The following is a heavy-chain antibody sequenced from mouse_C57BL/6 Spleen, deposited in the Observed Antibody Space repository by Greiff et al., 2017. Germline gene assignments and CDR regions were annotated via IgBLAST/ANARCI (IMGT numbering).Heavy chain of an antibody. D-gene: IGHD3-2*02. CDR1: GFTFTDYY. Sequence: EVMLVESGGGLVQPGGSLSLSCAASGFTFTDYYMSWVRQPPGKALEWLGFIRNKANGYTTEYSASVKGRFTISRDNSQSILYLQMNALRAEDSATYYCARYRGSSGYFDYWGQGTTLTVSS. CDR2: IRNKANGYTT. J-gene: IGHJ2*01. V-gene: IGHV7-3*01. CDR3: ARYRGSSGYFDY.